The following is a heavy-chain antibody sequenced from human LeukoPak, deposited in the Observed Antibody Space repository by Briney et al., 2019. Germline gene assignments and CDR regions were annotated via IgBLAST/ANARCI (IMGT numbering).Heavy chain of an antibody. Sequence: ASVKVSCKASGGTFSSYAISWVRQAPGQGLEWMGRIIPILGIANYAQKFQGRVTITRNTSISTAYMELSSLRSEDTAVYYCARGPGPYHAFDIWGQGTMVTVSS. CDR3: ARGPGPYHAFDI. J-gene: IGHJ3*02. V-gene: IGHV1-69*04. D-gene: IGHD1-1*01. CDR2: IIPILGIA. CDR1: GGTFSSYA.